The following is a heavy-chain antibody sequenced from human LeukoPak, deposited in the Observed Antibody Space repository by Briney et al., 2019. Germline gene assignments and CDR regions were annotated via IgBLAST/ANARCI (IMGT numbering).Heavy chain of an antibody. Sequence: GASVTVSCKASGYTFTGYYMHWVRQAPGQGLEWMGWINPNSGGTNYAQKFQGRVTMTRDTSISTAYMELSRLRSDDTAVYYCARVPLPSLLGYCSGGSCYGPDYWGQGTPVTVSS. CDR3: ARVPLPSLLGYCSGGSCYGPDY. J-gene: IGHJ4*02. D-gene: IGHD2-15*01. CDR1: GYTFTGYY. V-gene: IGHV1-2*02. CDR2: INPNSGGT.